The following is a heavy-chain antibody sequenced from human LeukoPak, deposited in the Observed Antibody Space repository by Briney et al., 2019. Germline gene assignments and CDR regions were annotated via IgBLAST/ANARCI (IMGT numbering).Heavy chain of an antibody. D-gene: IGHD2-8*02. CDR1: GGSISSYY. Sequence: SETLSLTCTVSGGSISSYYWSWIRQPPGKGLEWIAYISDIGSINYNPSLKSRVTISLDTSKNQFPRKLSSLTVADTAFDSCWGPYPRNTVEFWGPGTLVTVSS. J-gene: IGHJ4*01. V-gene: IGHV4-59*08. CDR2: ISDIGSI. CDR3: WGPYPRNTVEF.